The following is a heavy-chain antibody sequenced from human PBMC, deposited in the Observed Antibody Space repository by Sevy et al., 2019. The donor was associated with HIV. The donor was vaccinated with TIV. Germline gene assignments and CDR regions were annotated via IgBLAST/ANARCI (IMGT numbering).Heavy chain of an antibody. J-gene: IGHJ6*02. CDR1: GYSLNSYD. CDR2: MNPDSGRR. D-gene: IGHD2-2*01. V-gene: IGHV1-8*01. Sequence: VSVKVSCKASGYSLNSYDINWVRQATRQGLERMGWMNPDSGRRGYAPKFQGRVTMTTDTSKGTAYMELRGLSSDDSAVYYWARADIDSTTFFYYYGLDVWGQGTTVTVSS. CDR3: ARADIDSTTFFYYYGLDV.